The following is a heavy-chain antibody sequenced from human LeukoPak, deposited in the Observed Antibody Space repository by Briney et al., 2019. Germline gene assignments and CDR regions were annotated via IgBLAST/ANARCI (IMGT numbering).Heavy chain of an antibody. Sequence: GESLKISCKGSGYSFLSHWIGWVRQMPGKGLEWMGIIYPGDSDTRYNPSFQGQVTISADKSISTAYLQWSSLKASDTAMYYCARHGSPYSSNYYFDYWGQGALVTVSS. CDR3: ARHGSPYSSNYYFDY. D-gene: IGHD6-13*01. CDR2: IYPGDSDT. J-gene: IGHJ4*02. V-gene: IGHV5-51*01. CDR1: GYSFLSHW.